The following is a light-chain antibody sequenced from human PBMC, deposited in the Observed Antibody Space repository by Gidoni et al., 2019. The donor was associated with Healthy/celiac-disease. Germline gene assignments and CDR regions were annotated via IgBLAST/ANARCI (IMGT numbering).Light chain of an antibody. Sequence: SYELTQPPSVSVSPGQTASITCSGDKLGAKYACWYQQKPGQSPVLVIYQDSKRPSGIPERFSGSNSGNTATLTISGTQAMDEADYYCQAWDSSTRGVFGGGTKLTVL. CDR1: KLGAKY. J-gene: IGLJ2*01. CDR3: QAWDSSTRGV. V-gene: IGLV3-1*01. CDR2: QDS.